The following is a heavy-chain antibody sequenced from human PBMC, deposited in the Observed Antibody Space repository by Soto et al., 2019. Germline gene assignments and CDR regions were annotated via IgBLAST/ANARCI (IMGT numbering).Heavy chain of an antibody. CDR3: AKSRVFIGAIVTLLDS. Sequence: EVPLLESGGGLVQPGGSLTLSFATSGFTFSSYAMVWVRQAAEKGLEWVASISNNGDTAYYADSVKGRFTISRGNSENTLYLQMNGLRADDTALYFCAKSRVFIGAIVTLLDSWGQGTQVTVSS. CDR2: ISNNGDTA. D-gene: IGHD3-16*02. J-gene: IGHJ4*02. V-gene: IGHV3-23*01. CDR1: GFTFSSYA.